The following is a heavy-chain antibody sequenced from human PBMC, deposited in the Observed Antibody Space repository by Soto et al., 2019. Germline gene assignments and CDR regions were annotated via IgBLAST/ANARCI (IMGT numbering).Heavy chain of an antibody. D-gene: IGHD2-21*02. CDR2: VFSSVSA. J-gene: IGHJ4*02. CDR1: GVSVTSYT. Sequence: SETVSINPIASGVSVTSYTWSWVRQPANKGLEWIGRVFSSVSATYSPSLKSRVRISMDTPENRISLKLDSVTAADAGVYYCTRDGMTTGDTWGPGTLVTVSS. V-gene: IGHV4-4*07. CDR3: TRDGMTTGDT.